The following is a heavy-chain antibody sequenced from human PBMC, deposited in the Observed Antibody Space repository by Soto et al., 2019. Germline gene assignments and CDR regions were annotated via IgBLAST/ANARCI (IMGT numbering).Heavy chain of an antibody. Sequence: GASVKVSCKASGYTFTSYAMHCVRQAPGQRLEWMGWINAGNGNTKYSQKFQGRVTITRDTSASTAYMELSSLRSEDTAVYYCARGAYNNRIAVAGTGVDYWGQGTLVTVSS. CDR2: INAGNGNT. CDR1: GYTFTSYA. D-gene: IGHD6-19*01. V-gene: IGHV1-3*01. CDR3: ARGAYNNRIAVAGTGVDY. J-gene: IGHJ4*02.